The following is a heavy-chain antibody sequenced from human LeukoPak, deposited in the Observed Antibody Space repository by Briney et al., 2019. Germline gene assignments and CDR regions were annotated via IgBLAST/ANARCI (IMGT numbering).Heavy chain of an antibody. Sequence: GGSLRLSCAASGFTFSSYSMNWVRQAPGKGLEWVSYISSSSSTIYYADSVKGRFTISRDNAKNSLYLQMNSLRAEDTAVYHCAGAHPAYYYYMDVWGKGTTVTVSS. CDR2: ISSSSSTI. CDR1: GFTFSSYS. D-gene: IGHD2-2*01. V-gene: IGHV3-48*04. J-gene: IGHJ6*03. CDR3: AGAHPAYYYYMDV.